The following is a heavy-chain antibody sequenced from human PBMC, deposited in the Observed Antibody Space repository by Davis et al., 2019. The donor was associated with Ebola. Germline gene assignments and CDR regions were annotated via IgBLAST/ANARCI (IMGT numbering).Heavy chain of an antibody. CDR3: ARDPHIVVVTRRYYFDY. J-gene: IGHJ4*02. D-gene: IGHD2-21*02. CDR1: GYTFTSYG. CDR2: ISAYNGNT. Sequence: ASVKVSCKASGYTFTSYGISWARQAPGQGLEWMGWISAYNGNTNYAQKLQGRVTMTTDTSTSTAYMELRSLRSDDTAVYYCARDPHIVVVTRRYYFDYWGQGTLVTVSS. V-gene: IGHV1-18*01.